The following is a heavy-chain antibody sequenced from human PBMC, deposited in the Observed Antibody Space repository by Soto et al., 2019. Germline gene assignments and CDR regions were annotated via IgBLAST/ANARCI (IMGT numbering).Heavy chain of an antibody. Sequence: EVQLLESGGGLLQPGGSLRLSCSASGFTFNNYAMAWVRQAPGEGREWVSGISGSGATPYYADSVKGRFTISRDNSKNTLFLQMNSLSAEDTAVYFCAKAGFCTGVSCYFYYFDSWGQGTLVTVSS. J-gene: IGHJ4*02. CDR1: GFTFNNYA. V-gene: IGHV3-23*01. D-gene: IGHD2-15*01. CDR3: AKAGFCTGVSCYFYYFDS. CDR2: ISGSGATP.